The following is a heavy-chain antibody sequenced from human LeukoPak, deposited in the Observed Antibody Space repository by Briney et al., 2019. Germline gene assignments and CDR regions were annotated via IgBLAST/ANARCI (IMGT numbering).Heavy chain of an antibody. D-gene: IGHD3-10*01. CDR1: GGSISSSSYY. CDR3: AKVGDYYGSGKYSNFDY. J-gene: IGHJ4*02. CDR2: ISGSGSTT. Sequence: TSETLSLTCTVSGGSISSSSYYWGWIRQPPGKGLEWVSAISGSGSTTYYADSVKGRFTISRDNSKNTLYLQMSSLRAEDTAVYYCAKVGDYYGSGKYSNFDYWGQGTLVTVSS. V-gene: IGHV3-23*01.